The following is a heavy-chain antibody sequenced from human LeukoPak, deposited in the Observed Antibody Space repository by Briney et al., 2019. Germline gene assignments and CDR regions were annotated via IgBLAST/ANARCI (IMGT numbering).Heavy chain of an antibody. CDR2: ISSSSSYI. CDR3: ARDAVAAAGTMIRYGMDV. D-gene: IGHD6-13*01. CDR1: GFTFSSYS. V-gene: IGHV3-21*01. Sequence: PGGSLRLSCAASGFTFSSYSMNWVRQAPGKGLEWVSSISSSSSYIYYADSVKGRFTISRDNAKNSLYLQMNSLRAEDTAVYYCARDAVAAAGTMIRYGMDVWGQGTTVTVS. J-gene: IGHJ6*02.